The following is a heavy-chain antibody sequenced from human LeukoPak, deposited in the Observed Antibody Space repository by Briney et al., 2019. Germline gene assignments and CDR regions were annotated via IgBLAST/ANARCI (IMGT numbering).Heavy chain of an antibody. V-gene: IGHV1-8*01. J-gene: IGHJ4*02. D-gene: IGHD1-26*01. Sequence: ASVRVSCKASGYTSTGYDINWVRQAIGQGLEWMGWMNPSTGDTGYAQKFQGRVTMTRNTSVDTAFMELSSLGSEDTAVYYCTRGSLSGSSRDYWGQGTLVTVSS. CDR2: MNPSTGDT. CDR1: GYTSTGYD. CDR3: TRGSLSGSSRDY.